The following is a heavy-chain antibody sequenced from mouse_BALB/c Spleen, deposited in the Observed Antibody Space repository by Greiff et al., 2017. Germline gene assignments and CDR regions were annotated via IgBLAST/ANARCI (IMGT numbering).Heavy chain of an antibody. Sequence: DVKLQESGPGLVKPSQSLSLTCTVTGYSITSDYAWNWIRQFPGNKLEWMGYISYSGSTSYNPSLKSRISITRDTSKNQFFLQLNSVTTEDTATYYCALLLRSWFAYWGQGTLVTVSA. CDR1: GYSITSDYA. CDR2: ISYSGST. J-gene: IGHJ3*01. D-gene: IGHD1-1*01. CDR3: ALLLRSWFAY. V-gene: IGHV3-2*02.